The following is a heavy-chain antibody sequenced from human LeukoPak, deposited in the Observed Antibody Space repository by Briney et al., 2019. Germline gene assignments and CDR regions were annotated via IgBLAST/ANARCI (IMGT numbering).Heavy chain of an antibody. CDR3: ARSGGSYWY. J-gene: IGHJ4*02. CDR1: GFTFSSYA. D-gene: IGHD1-26*01. V-gene: IGHV3-23*01. CDR2: ISGSGSGGST. Sequence: PGGSLRLSCAASGFTFSSYAMSWVRQAPGKGLEWVSGISGSGSGGSTNYADSVKGRFTISRHNSKNTLYLQMNSLRVEDTAVYYCARSGGSYWYWGQGTLVTVST.